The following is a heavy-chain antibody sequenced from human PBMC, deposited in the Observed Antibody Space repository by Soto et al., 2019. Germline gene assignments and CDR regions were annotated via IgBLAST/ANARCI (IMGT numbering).Heavy chain of an antibody. CDR1: GFTFSSYG. D-gene: IGHD2-15*01. J-gene: IGHJ6*02. V-gene: IGHV3-30*18. CDR3: AKDRGYCSGGSCLPGYYYYGMDV. CDR2: ISYDGSNK. Sequence: QVQLVESGGGVVQPGRSLRLSRAASGFTFSSYGMHWVRQAPGKGLEWVAVISYDGSNKYYADSVKGRFTISRDNSKNTLYLQMNSLRAEDTAVYYCAKDRGYCSGGSCLPGYYYYGMDVWGQGTTVTVSS.